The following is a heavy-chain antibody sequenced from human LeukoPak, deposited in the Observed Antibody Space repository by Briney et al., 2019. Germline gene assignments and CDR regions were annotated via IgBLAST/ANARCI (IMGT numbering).Heavy chain of an antibody. Sequence: PGGSLRLSCAASGFTFSTYEMNWVRQAPGKGLEWVSYISISGNTLDYADSVKGRFTMSRDIAKNSLYLQMNSLGPEDTAVYYCARESTWDAFDVWGQGTMVTVSS. CDR3: ARESTWDAFDV. CDR2: ISISGNTL. CDR1: GFTFSTYE. J-gene: IGHJ3*01. V-gene: IGHV3-48*03.